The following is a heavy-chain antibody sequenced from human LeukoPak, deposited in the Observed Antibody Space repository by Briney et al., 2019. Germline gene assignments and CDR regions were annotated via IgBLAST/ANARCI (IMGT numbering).Heavy chain of an antibody. D-gene: IGHD2-8*02. CDR3: AKDPDHPGPDY. J-gene: IGHJ4*02. CDR2: IKQDGSEK. CDR1: GFTFSSYW. Sequence: GGSLRLSCAASGFTFSSYWMSWVRQAPGKGLEWVANIKQDGSEKYYVDSVKGRFTISRDNSKNTLYLQMNSLRAEDTAVYYCAKDPDHPGPDYWGQGTLVTVSS. V-gene: IGHV3-7*03.